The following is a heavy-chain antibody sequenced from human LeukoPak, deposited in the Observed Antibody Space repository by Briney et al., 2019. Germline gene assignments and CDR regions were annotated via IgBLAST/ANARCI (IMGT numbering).Heavy chain of an antibody. CDR1: GFIFSSYG. D-gene: IGHD6-19*01. CDR2: VSPSSTTI. CDR3: AREHTPYGSGCTAAY. J-gene: IGHJ4*02. V-gene: IGHV3-48*01. Sequence: GGSLRLSCAASGFIFSSYGLNWVRQAPGEGLEWVSYVSPSSTTIYYADSVKGRFTISRDNAKNSLYLQMNSLRAEDTAVYYCAREHTPYGSGCTAAYWGQGTMVTGSS.